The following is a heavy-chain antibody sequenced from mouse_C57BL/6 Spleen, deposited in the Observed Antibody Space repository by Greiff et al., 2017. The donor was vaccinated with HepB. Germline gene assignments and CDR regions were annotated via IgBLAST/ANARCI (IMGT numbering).Heavy chain of an antibody. D-gene: IGHD1-1*01. Sequence: EVKLVESGGGLVKPGGSLKLSCAASGFTFSSYAMSWVRQTPEKRLEWVATISDGGSYTYYPDNVKGRFTISRDNAKNNLYLQMSHLKSEDTAMYYCAREDPIYYGSSWAYWGQGTLVTVSA. CDR1: GFTFSSYA. CDR2: ISDGGSYT. V-gene: IGHV5-4*01. CDR3: AREDPIYYGSSWAY. J-gene: IGHJ3*01.